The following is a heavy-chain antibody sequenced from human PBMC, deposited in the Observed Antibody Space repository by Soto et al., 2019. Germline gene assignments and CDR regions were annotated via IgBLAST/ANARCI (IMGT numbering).Heavy chain of an antibody. CDR2: SRNKARGYTT. V-gene: IGHV3-72*01. Sequence: PGGSLRLSCAASGFTFSDHHIDWVRQAPGKGLEWVGRSRNKARGYTTEYAPSVKGRFTISRDASRSSVFLEMYSLKIDDTAMYYCVRDDSGGDSSAFDLWGQGTMVTVSS. CDR3: VRDDSGGDSSAFDL. D-gene: IGHD3-16*01. J-gene: IGHJ3*01. CDR1: GFTFSDHH.